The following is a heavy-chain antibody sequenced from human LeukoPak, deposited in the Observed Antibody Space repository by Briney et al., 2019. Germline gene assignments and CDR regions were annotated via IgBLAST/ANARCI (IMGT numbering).Heavy chain of an antibody. CDR3: ARDQVVVAGTGY. J-gene: IGHJ4*02. V-gene: IGHV4-59*12. CDR2: IYYSGST. D-gene: IGHD6-19*01. Sequence: SETLSLTCTVSGGSISSYYWSWIRQPPGKGLEWIGYIYYSGSTYYNPSLKSRVTISVDTSKNQFSLKLSSVTAADTAVYYCARDQVVVAGTGYWGQGTLVTVSS. CDR1: GGSISSYY.